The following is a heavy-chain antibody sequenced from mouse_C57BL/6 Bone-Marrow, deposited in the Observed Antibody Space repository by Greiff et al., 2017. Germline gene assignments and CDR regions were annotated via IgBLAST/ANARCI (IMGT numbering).Heavy chain of an antibody. D-gene: IGHD1-1*01. CDR3: ARNGYYYGTYWYFDV. V-gene: IGHV2-2*01. Sequence: QVPLKESGPGLVQPSQSLSITCTVSGFSLTSYGVHWVRQSPGKGLEWLGVIWSGGNTDSNAAFISRLSISKDNSKSQVFFKMNSLQADDTAIYYCARNGYYYGTYWYFDVWGTGTTVTVSS. CDR1: GFSLTSYG. J-gene: IGHJ1*03. CDR2: IWSGGNT.